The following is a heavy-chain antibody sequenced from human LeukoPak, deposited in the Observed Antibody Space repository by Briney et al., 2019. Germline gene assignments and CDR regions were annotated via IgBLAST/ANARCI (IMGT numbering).Heavy chain of an antibody. CDR2: IRSKANSYAT. J-gene: IGHJ4*02. V-gene: IGHV3-73*01. CDR1: GFTFSGSA. CDR3: TRQFDSGSY. Sequence: GGSLRLSCAASGFTFSGSAMHWVRQASGKGLEWVGRIRSKANSYATAYAASVKGRFTISRDDSKNTAYLQMNSLKTEDTAVYYCTRQFDSGSYWGQGTLVTVSS. D-gene: IGHD1-26*01.